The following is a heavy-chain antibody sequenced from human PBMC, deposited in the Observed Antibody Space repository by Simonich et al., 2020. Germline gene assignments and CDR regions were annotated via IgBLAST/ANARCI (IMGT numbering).Heavy chain of an antibody. D-gene: IGHD2-15*01. J-gene: IGHJ4*02. Sequence: QVQLVQSGAEVKKPGASVKVSCKASGSTFTSYGISWVRQAPGKGLEWLGGISANKGNTNYDQKLQGRVTMTTDTSTSTAYMELRSLRSDDTAVYYCARASRGTWWYYYFDYWGQGTLVTVSS. CDR2: ISANKGNT. CDR1: GSTFTSYG. CDR3: ARASRGTWWYYYFDY. V-gene: IGHV1-18*01.